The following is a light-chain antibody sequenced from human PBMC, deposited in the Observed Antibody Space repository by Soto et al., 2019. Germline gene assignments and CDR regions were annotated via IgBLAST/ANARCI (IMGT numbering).Light chain of an antibody. V-gene: IGLV2-23*01. CDR1: ISDVGSSGP. CDR2: EGS. Sequence: QSALTQPASVSGSPGQSITISCSGSISDVGSSGPVSWYQHHPGQVPKLIIYEGSRRPSGVSSRFSGSKTGNTASLTITGLQAEDEATYYCCSYVAARNYVLGNGTKVT. J-gene: IGLJ1*01. CDR3: CSYVAARNYV.